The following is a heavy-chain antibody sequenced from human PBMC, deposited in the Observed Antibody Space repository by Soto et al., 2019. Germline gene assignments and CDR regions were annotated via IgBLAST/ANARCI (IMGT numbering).Heavy chain of an antibody. CDR3: ARSIGVAAAGPFDY. CDR2: IYYSGST. V-gene: IGHV4-31*03. CDR1: GGSISSGGYY. J-gene: IGHJ4*02. D-gene: IGHD6-13*01. Sequence: TQSLTYTVSGGSISSGGYYWNWIHKNPGKGLEWIGYIYYSGSTYYNPSLKSRVTISVDTSKNQFSLKLSSVTAADPAVYYCARSIGVAAAGPFDYWGQGTLVTVSS.